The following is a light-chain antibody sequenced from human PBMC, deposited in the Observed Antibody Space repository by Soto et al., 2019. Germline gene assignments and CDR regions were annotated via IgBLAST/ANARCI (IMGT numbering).Light chain of an antibody. V-gene: IGLV2-8*01. Sequence: QSVLTQPPSASGSPGQSVTISCTGTSSDVGAYNYVCWYQQHPGKAPKLMIYEVNKRPSGVPDRFSGSKSGNTASLTVSGLQAGDEADYYCSSYAGSSNVFGTGTKLTVL. J-gene: IGLJ1*01. CDR1: SSDVGAYNY. CDR3: SSYAGSSNV. CDR2: EVN.